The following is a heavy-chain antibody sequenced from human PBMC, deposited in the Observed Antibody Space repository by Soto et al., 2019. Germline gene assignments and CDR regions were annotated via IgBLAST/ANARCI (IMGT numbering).Heavy chain of an antibody. Sequence: LRLSCVASDFSFRNYGMHWVRQAPGKGLEWVADISYDGRNKYYEESVKGRFTISRDNSKNTLYLQMNSLRTEDTAVYYCAKDWRWEQQIYGMNVWGQGTTVTVSS. CDR3: AKDWRWEQQIYGMNV. V-gene: IGHV3-30*18. CDR1: DFSFRNYG. D-gene: IGHD1-26*01. J-gene: IGHJ6*02. CDR2: ISYDGRNK.